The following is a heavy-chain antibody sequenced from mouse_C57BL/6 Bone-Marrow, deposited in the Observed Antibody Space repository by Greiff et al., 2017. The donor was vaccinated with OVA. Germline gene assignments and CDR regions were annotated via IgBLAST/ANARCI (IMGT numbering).Heavy chain of an antibody. Sequence: VHVKQSGTVLARPGASVKMSCKTSGYTFTSYWMHWVKQRPGQGLEWIGAIYPGNSDTSYNQKFKGKAKLTAVTSASTAYMELSSLTNEDSAVYYCTYYYGSSHWYFDVWGTGTTVTVSS. CDR3: TYYYGSSHWYFDV. D-gene: IGHD1-1*01. V-gene: IGHV1-5*01. J-gene: IGHJ1*03. CDR2: IYPGNSDT. CDR1: GYTFTSYW.